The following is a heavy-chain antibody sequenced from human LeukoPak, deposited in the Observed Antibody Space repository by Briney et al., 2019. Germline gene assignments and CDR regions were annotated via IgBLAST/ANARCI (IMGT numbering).Heavy chain of an antibody. V-gene: IGHV3-33*01. D-gene: IGHD4-11*01. Sequence: GGSLRLSCAASGFIFSHHGMHWVRQAPGKGLEWVAVIWSDATNRFYAESVKGRFTISRDNSQNTVFLQMNNLRVKDTAIYYCARDAQRGFDYSNSLKNWGHGTLVTVSS. CDR1: GFIFSHHG. CDR2: IWSDATNR. J-gene: IGHJ4*01. CDR3: ARDAQRGFDYSNSLKN.